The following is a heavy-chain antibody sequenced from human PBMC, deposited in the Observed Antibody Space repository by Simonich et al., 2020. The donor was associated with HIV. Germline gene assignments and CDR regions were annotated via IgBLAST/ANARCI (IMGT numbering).Heavy chain of an antibody. CDR1: GGSFSGYY. V-gene: IGHV4-34*01. J-gene: IGHJ4*02. D-gene: IGHD3-3*01. CDR3: ARRDRELILYFDY. CDR2: INHSGTT. Sequence: QVQLQQWGAGLLKPSETLSLTCAVYGGSFSGYYWSWIRQPPRKGLEWIGEINHSGTTNYNSSRNSRATISVDKSKNQFSLKLSSVTAADTAIYYCARRDRELILYFDYWGQGNLVTVSS.